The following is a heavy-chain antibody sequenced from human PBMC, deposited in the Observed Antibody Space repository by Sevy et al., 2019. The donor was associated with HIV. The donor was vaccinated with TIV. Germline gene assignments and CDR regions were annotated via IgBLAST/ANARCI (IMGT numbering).Heavy chain of an antibody. D-gene: IGHD4-17*01. J-gene: IGHJ3*02. Sequence: SETLSLTCAVSGVSISSGAYSWNLIRQPPAKSLEWIGYIYHTGNTYYNPSLKSRITISLDRSKNQFSLRLSSVTAADTAVYFCARDGGTMTTPGSFDIWGQGTMVTVSS. V-gene: IGHV4-30-2*01. CDR2: IYHTGNT. CDR3: ARDGGTMTTPGSFDI. CDR1: GVSISSGAYS.